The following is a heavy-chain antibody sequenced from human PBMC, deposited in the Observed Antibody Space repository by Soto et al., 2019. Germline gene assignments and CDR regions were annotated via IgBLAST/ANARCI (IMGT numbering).Heavy chain of an antibody. D-gene: IGHD3-22*01. CDR2: IYYRGSS. V-gene: IGHV4-31*03. CDR3: ARGLSSGYYEFDC. CDR1: GGSVTVGNYY. J-gene: IGHJ4*02. Sequence: QVQLQESGPGLVKPSQTLSLTCTVSGGSVTVGNYYWSWIRQQPGKGLEWIGYIYYRGSSYYNPSLKSRVYILVDTYKNQFSLKLNSVTDADTAVYYCARGLSSGYYEFDCWGQGTLVTVSS.